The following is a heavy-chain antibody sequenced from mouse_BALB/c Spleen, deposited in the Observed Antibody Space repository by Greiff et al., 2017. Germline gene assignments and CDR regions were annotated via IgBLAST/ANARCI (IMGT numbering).Heavy chain of an antibody. CDR2: IWAGGST. CDR3: ASYGYSLYAMDY. V-gene: IGHV2-9*02. Sequence: QVQLKESGPGLVAPSQSLSITCTVSGFSLTSYGVHWVRQPPGKGLEWLGVIWAGGSTNYNSALMSRLSISKDNSKSQVFLKMNSLQTDDTAMYYCASYGYSLYAMDYWGQGTSVTVSS. J-gene: IGHJ4*01. D-gene: IGHD1-2*01. CDR1: GFSLTSYG.